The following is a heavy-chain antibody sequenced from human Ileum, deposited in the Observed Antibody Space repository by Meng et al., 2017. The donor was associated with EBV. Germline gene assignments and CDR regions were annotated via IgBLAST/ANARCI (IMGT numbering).Heavy chain of an antibody. J-gene: IGHJ5*02. CDR1: GFSFNYYG. V-gene: IGHV3-33*01. CDR3: ARDIDTSSHYSRFDP. D-gene: IGHD3-22*01. CDR2: TWSGGRGE. Sequence: QVHLVESGGGVVQPVRCLRVSCAASGFSFNYYGIHWVRQAPGKGLEWVAVTWSGGRGEYYADSVKGRFTIARDNSENTVFLEMNSLRAEDTAMYYCARDIDTSSHYSRFDPWGQGTLVTVSS.